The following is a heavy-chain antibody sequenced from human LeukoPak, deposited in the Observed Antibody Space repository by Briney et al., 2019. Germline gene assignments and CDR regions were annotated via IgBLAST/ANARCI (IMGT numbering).Heavy chain of an antibody. D-gene: IGHD6-19*01. CDR1: GYTFSNYG. Sequence: ASVKVSCKACGYTFSNYGISWVRQAPGLGLEGMGWTSYNGNTNYAQKFQDRVTTPTETSTTTPYMELRSQESDDTAVYYCARHSGSGWQALGYWGQGTLVTVSS. CDR3: ARHSGSGWQALGY. CDR2: TSYNGNT. J-gene: IGHJ4*02. V-gene: IGHV1-18*04.